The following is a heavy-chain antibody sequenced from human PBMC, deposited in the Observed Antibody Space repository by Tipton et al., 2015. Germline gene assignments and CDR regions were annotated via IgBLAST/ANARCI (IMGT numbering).Heavy chain of an antibody. CDR1: GYTFTSHD. CDR3: ARGGVTVAIYYFAMDV. CDR2: MNPSSGDT. J-gene: IGHJ6*02. D-gene: IGHD6-19*01. Sequence: QSGAEVKKPGAAVKVSCKASGYTFTSHDINWVRQAPGQGLEWMAWMNPSSGDTAYAQKFQGRVTLTRNTSITTAYLEVSGLRSDDTAVYFCARGGVTVAIYYFAMDVWGQGTTVTVSS. V-gene: IGHV1-8*01.